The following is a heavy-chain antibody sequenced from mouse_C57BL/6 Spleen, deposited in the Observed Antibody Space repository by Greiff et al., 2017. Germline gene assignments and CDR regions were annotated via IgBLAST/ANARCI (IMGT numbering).Heavy chain of an antibody. CDR2: IYPGDGDT. CDR1: GYAFSSSW. J-gene: IGHJ2*01. Sequence: VQLQESGPELVKPGASVKISCKASGYAFSSSWMNWVKQRPGKGLEWIGRIYPGDGDTNYNGKFKGKATLTADKSSSTAYMQLSSLTSEDSAVYFCARGGLLHWGQGTTLTVSS. V-gene: IGHV1-82*01. CDR3: ARGGLLH. D-gene: IGHD1-1*01.